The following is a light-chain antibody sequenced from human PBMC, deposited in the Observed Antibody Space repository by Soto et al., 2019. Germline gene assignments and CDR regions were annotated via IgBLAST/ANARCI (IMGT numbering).Light chain of an antibody. J-gene: IGKJ1*01. CDR3: QQYGSSRT. CDR2: GAS. V-gene: IGKV3-20*01. CDR1: QSVTRSY. Sequence: EIVLTQSPGTLSLSPGEGATLSCRASQSVTRSYLAWYQQKPGQAPRLLIYGASIRATGIPDRFSGSGSGTDFTLTISRLEPDDFAVYYCQQYGSSRTFGQGTKVEIK.